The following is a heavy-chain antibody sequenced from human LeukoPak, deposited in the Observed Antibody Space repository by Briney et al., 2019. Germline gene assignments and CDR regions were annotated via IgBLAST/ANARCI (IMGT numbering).Heavy chain of an antibody. V-gene: IGHV4-30-4*08. J-gene: IGHJ4*02. D-gene: IGHD3-3*01. CDR1: GGSISSGDYY. CDR2: IYYSGST. Sequence: PSETLSLTCTVSGGSISSGDYYWSWIRQHPGKGLEWIGYIYYSGSTYYNPSLKSRVTISVDTSKNQFSLKLSSVTAADTAVYYCARGRFLEWYSAYWGQGTLVTVSS. CDR3: ARGRFLEWYSAY.